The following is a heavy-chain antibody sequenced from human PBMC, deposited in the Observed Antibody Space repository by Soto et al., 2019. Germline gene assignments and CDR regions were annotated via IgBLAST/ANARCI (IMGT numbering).Heavy chain of an antibody. J-gene: IGHJ4*02. CDR1: GGSIRNYY. V-gene: IGHV4-59*01. CDR3: ARHHYHGSGSYFESFDC. D-gene: IGHD3-10*01. CDR2: ISYTGST. Sequence: PSETLSLTCTVSGGSIRNYYWSWIRQPPGKGLEWIGYISYTGSTNYNPSLKSRVTMSVDTSKNQFSLNLNSLTAADAAVYYCARHHYHGSGSYFESFDCWGQAALVTVSS.